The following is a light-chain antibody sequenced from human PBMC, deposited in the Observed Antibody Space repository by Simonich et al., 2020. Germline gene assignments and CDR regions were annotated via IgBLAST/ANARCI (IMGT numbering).Light chain of an antibody. CDR3: CSYAGSYTWV. J-gene: IGLJ3*02. CDR2: DVS. Sequence: QSALTQPRSVSGSPGQSVTISCTGTSRDVGGYNYVSWYPQHPGKAPKLMIYDVSKQPAGVPDRFSGSKSGNTASLTISGLQAEDEADYYCCSYAGSYTWVFGGGTKLTVL. CDR1: SRDVGGYNY. V-gene: IGLV2-11*01.